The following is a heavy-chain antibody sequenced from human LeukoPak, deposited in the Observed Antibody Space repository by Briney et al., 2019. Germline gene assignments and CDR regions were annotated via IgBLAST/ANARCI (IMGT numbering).Heavy chain of an antibody. Sequence: GGSLRLSCAASGFVFRNSWMGWVRLAPGKGLEWVANIKEDGSETYYVDSVKGRFTISRDNAKNSLDLQMNSLRDEDTAVYYCARRKEVQTTFDYWGQGTLVTVSS. V-gene: IGHV3-7*01. J-gene: IGHJ4*02. CDR2: IKEDGSET. CDR1: GFVFRNSW. D-gene: IGHD4/OR15-4a*01. CDR3: ARRKEVQTTFDY.